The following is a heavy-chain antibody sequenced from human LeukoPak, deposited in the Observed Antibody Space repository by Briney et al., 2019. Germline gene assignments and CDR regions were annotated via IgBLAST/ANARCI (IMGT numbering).Heavy chain of an antibody. CDR3: AKDAPLYSSSPTDAFDI. Sequence: PGGSLRLSCAASGFTFSSYAMNWVRQAPGKGLEWVSAISGSGGSTYYADSVKGRFTISRDNSKNTLYLQMNSLRAEDTAVYYCAKDAPLYSSSPTDAFDIWGQGTMVTVSS. J-gene: IGHJ3*02. CDR2: ISGSGGST. D-gene: IGHD6-6*01. CDR1: GFTFSSYA. V-gene: IGHV3-23*01.